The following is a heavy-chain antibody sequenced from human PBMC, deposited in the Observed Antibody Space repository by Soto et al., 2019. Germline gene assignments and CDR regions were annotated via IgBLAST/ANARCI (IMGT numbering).Heavy chain of an antibody. CDR1: GGSVSSGAYY. CDR3: ARARLRAVYAFDI. V-gene: IGHV4-31*03. J-gene: IGHJ3*02. Sequence: QVQLQESDAGLVKASQTLSLTCTVSGGSVSSGAYYWTWIRQRPGKGLEWIGYIYYSGSTYYSPSLKSRLPISLDTSKNQFSLRLSAVTAADTAMYYCARARLRAVYAFDIWGQGTMVTVSS. D-gene: IGHD5-12*01. CDR2: IYYSGST.